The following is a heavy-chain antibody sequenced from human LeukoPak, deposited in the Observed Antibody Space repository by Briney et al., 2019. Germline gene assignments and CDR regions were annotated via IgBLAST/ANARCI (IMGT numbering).Heavy chain of an antibody. CDR1: GYSFTTYA. Sequence: GASVKVSCKASGYSFTTYAMNWVRQAPGQGLQWMGWINTYTGNPTYAQGFTGRFVFSLDTSVNTAYLQISSLKAEDTAVYYCSRGMVAENYNWFDPWGQGTLVTVSS. CDR2: INTYTGNP. CDR3: SRGMVAENYNWFDP. J-gene: IGHJ5*02. V-gene: IGHV7-4-1*02. D-gene: IGHD2-8*01.